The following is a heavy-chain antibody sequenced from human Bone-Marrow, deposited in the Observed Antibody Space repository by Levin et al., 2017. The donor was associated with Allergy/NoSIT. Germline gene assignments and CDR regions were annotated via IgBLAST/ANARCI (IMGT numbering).Heavy chain of an antibody. CDR1: GFTFSGSA. Sequence: KVSCAASGFTFSGSAMHWVRQASGKGLEWVGRIRSKANSYATAYAASVKGRFTISRDDSKNTAYLQMNSLKTEDTAVYYCTRHAPRSSNNGTTNYYYGMDVWGQGTTVTVSS. V-gene: IGHV3-73*01. CDR3: TRHAPRSSNNGTTNYYYGMDV. CDR2: IRSKANSYAT. D-gene: IGHD2-2*01. J-gene: IGHJ6*02.